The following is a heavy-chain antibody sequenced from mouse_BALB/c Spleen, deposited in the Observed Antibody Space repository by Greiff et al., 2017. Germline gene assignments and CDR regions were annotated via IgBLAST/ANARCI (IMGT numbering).Heavy chain of an antibody. CDR2: ISSGGST. Sequence: VKLMESGGGLVKPGGSLKLSCAASGFTFSSYAMSWVRQTPEKRLEWVASISSGGSTYYPDSVKGRFTISRDNARNILYLQMSSLRSEDTAMYYCARGPLLRFFAYWGQGTLVTVSA. D-gene: IGHD1-1*01. CDR1: GFTFSSYA. J-gene: IGHJ3*01. V-gene: IGHV5-6-5*01. CDR3: ARGPLLRFFAY.